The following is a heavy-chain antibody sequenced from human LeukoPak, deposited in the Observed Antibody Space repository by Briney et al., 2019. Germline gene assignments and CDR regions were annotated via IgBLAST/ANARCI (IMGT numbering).Heavy chain of an antibody. CDR3: AKDYDFWSGYLDI. J-gene: IGHJ3*02. CDR2: IDESGGSI. D-gene: IGHD3-3*01. V-gene: IGHV3-23*01. Sequence: GGSLRLSCAATGFTFSSDAMSWVRQAPGKGLEWVSGIDESGGSIYYADSVKGRFTISRDNSKNTLYLQMNSLRAEDTAVYYCAKDYDFWSGYLDIWGQGTMVTVSS. CDR1: GFTFSSDA.